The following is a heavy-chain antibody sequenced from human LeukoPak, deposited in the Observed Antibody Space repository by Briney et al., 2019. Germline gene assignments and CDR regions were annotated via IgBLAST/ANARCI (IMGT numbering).Heavy chain of an antibody. D-gene: IGHD3-3*01. V-gene: IGHV1-69*05. J-gene: IGHJ6*03. CDR1: GYTFTSYA. Sequence: GASVKVSCKASGYTFTSYAISWVRQAPGQGLEWMGGIIPIFGTANYAQKFQGRVTITTDESTSTAYMELSSLRSEDTAVYYCARAVLEWLPMGYYYYYMDVWGKGTTVTVSS. CDR3: ARAVLEWLPMGYYYYYMDV. CDR2: IIPIFGTA.